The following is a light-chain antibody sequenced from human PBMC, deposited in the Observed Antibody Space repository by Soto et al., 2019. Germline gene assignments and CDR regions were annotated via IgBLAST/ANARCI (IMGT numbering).Light chain of an antibody. V-gene: IGKV1-39*01. Sequence: DIQMTQSPSSLSASVGDRVTITCRASQTISTYLNWYQQKPGKAPRLLIYDASSLLSGDQSRFSGSGSVTDFTLTIASLQPEDFSTYYCQQSDSTPYTFGQGTKVEI. CDR2: DAS. CDR3: QQSDSTPYT. J-gene: IGKJ2*01. CDR1: QTISTY.